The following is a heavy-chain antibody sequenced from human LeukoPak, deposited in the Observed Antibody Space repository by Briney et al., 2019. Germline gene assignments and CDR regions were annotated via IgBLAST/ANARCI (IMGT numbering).Heavy chain of an antibody. Sequence: GASVKVSCKASGYTFTGYYMHWVRQAPGEGLEWMGRINANSGGTNYAQKLQGRVTMTSDTSISTAYTELSRLRSDDTAVYYCAIPILGYGHDYWGQGTLVTVSS. J-gene: IGHJ4*02. CDR1: GYTFTGYY. CDR2: INANSGGT. CDR3: AIPILGYGHDY. V-gene: IGHV1-2*06. D-gene: IGHD5-12*01.